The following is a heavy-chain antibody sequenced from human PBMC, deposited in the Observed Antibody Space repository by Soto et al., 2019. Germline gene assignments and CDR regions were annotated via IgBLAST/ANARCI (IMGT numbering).Heavy chain of an antibody. D-gene: IGHD3-3*01. J-gene: IGHJ4*02. CDR2: ISYTGST. CDR1: GGCISNYH. Sequence: QEQLQESGPRLVKPSETLSLTCSVSGGCISNYHWSWIRQPPGKGLEWIGYISYTGSTNYSPSLKSRVTMLLATAKKQFSLKLSSVTAADTAVYYCARVAADAYWSGYDDYWGQGTLVTVSS. V-gene: IGHV4-59*01. CDR3: ARVAADAYWSGYDDY.